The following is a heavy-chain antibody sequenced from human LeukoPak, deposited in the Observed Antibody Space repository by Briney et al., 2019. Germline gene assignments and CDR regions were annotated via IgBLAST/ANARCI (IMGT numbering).Heavy chain of an antibody. CDR2: MKQDGSEK. V-gene: IGHV3-7*03. D-gene: IGHD6-13*01. J-gene: IGHJ4*02. Sequence: GGSLRLSCAASGFTFSSYWMSWVRQAPGKGLEWVANMKQDGSEKYYVDSVKGRFTISRDNAKNSLYLQMNSLRAEDTAVYYCARVAAAGHFDYWGQGTLVTVSS. CDR3: ARVAAAGHFDY. CDR1: GFTFSSYW.